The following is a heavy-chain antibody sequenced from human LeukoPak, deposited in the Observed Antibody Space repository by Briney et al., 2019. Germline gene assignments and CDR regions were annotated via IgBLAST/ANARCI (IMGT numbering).Heavy chain of an antibody. D-gene: IGHD6-13*01. CDR2: IIPIFGTA. Sequence: ASVTVSCKASGGTFSSYAISWVRQAPGQGLEWMGGIIPIFGTANYAQKFQGRVTITADESTSTAYMELSSLRSEDTAVYYCATLAAAGPTGWGQGTLVTVSS. V-gene: IGHV1-69*13. CDR1: GGTFSSYA. J-gene: IGHJ4*02. CDR3: ATLAAAGPTG.